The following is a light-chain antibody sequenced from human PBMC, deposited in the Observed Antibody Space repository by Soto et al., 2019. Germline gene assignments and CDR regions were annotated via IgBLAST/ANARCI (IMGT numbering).Light chain of an antibody. Sequence: EIVMTQSPATLSVSPGASATLSCRASQSVSSNLAWYQQKPCQAPRLLIYGASTRATGIPVRFSGSGSGTDFTLTISSLEAEDFALYYCQQRNNWPITFGQGTRREIK. V-gene: IGKV3D-15*01. CDR1: QSVSSN. CDR2: GAS. CDR3: QQRNNWPIT. J-gene: IGKJ5*01.